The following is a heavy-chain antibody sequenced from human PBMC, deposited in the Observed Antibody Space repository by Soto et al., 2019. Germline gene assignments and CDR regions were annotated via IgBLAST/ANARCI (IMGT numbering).Heavy chain of an antibody. CDR2: IWYDGSNK. V-gene: IGHV3-33*01. D-gene: IGHD6-13*01. CDR1: GFTFSSYG. J-gene: IGHJ4*02. CDR3: ARVPSGSSSWDVDY. Sequence: QVQLVESGGGVVQPGRSLRLSCAASGFTFSSYGMHWVRQAPGKGLEWVAVIWYDGSNKYYADSVKGRFTISRDNSKNTLYLQMNNLRAEDTGVYYCARVPSGSSSWDVDYWGQGTLVTVSS.